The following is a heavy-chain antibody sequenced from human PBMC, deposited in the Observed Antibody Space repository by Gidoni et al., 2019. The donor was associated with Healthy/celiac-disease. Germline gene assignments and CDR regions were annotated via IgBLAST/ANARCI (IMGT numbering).Heavy chain of an antibody. J-gene: IGHJ3*02. Sequence: QVQLVESGGGLVKPGGSLRLSCAASGFTFSDYYMSWIRQAPGKGLEWVSYISSSSSYTNYADSVKGRFTIARDNAKNSLYLQMNSLRAEDTAVYYCARDEGYCSGGSCRGAFDIWGQGTMVTVSS. CDR1: GFTFSDYY. CDR2: ISSSSSYT. CDR3: ARDEGYCSGGSCRGAFDI. D-gene: IGHD2-15*01. V-gene: IGHV3-11*06.